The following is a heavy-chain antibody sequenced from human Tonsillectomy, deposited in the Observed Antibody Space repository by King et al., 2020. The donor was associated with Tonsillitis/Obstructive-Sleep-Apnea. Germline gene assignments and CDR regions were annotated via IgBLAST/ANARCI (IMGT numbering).Heavy chain of an antibody. CDR1: GFTFSSYW. Sequence: VQLVESGGGLVQPGGSLRLSCAASGFTFSSYWMSWGRQAPGKGLEWVANIKQDGSEKYYVDSVKGRFTISRDNAKNSLFLQMSSLGADDTAVYYCARDPHAFDMWGHGTMVTVSS. J-gene: IGHJ3*02. V-gene: IGHV3-7*04. CDR2: IKQDGSEK. CDR3: ARDPHAFDM.